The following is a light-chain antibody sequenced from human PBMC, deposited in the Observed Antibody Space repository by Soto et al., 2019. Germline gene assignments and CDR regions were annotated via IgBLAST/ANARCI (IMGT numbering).Light chain of an antibody. CDR1: QGISSY. CDR3: QQYYSYPLT. V-gene: IGKV1-8*01. CDR2: AAS. Sequence: AIRMTQSPSSFSASTGDRITITCRASQGISSYLAWYQQKPGKAPKLLIYAASTLQSGVPSRFSGSGFGTDFTLTINCLQSEDFATYYCQQYYSYPLTFGQWTKVEIK. J-gene: IGKJ1*01.